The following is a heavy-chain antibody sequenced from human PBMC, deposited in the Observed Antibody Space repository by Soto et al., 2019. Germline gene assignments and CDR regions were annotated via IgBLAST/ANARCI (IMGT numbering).Heavy chain of an antibody. CDR3: ARGGAARPFDY. Sequence: SETLSLTCTVSGGSISSYYWSWIRQPPGKGLEWIGYIYYSGSTNYNPSLKSRVTISVDTSKNQFSLKLSSVTAADTAVYYCARGGAARPFDYWGQGTLVTVSS. V-gene: IGHV4-59*01. CDR1: GGSISSYY. J-gene: IGHJ4*02. D-gene: IGHD6-6*01. CDR2: IYYSGST.